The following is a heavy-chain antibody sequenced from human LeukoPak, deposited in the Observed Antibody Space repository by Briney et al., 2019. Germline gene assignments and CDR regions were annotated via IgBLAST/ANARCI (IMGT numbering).Heavy chain of an antibody. Sequence: SETLSLTCIVSGGSISSYYWSWIRQPPGKGLEWIGYIYYSGSTNYNPSLKSRVTISVDTSKNQFSLKLSSVTAADTAVYYCAVGGYQDDYYYYGMDVWGQGTTVTVSS. CDR3: AVGGYQDDYYYYGMDV. V-gene: IGHV4-59*01. CDR2: IYYSGST. J-gene: IGHJ6*02. D-gene: IGHD2-2*01. CDR1: GGSISSYY.